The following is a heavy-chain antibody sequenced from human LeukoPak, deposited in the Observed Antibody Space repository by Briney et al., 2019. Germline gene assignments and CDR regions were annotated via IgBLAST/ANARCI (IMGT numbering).Heavy chain of an antibody. CDR3: ARVGERWLQLPDY. CDR2: IYSGGST. J-gene: IGHJ4*02. V-gene: IGHV3-66*02. CDR1: RFTVSSNY. D-gene: IGHD5-24*01. Sequence: PGGSLRLSCAASRFTVSSNYMSWVRQAPGKGLEWVSVIYSGGSTYYADSVKGRFTISRDNSKNTLYLQMNSLRAEDTAVYYCARVGERWLQLPDYWGQGTLVTVSS.